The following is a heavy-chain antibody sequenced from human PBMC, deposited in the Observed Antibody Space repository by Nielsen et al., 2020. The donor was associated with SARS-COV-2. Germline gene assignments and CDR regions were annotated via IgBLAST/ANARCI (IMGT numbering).Heavy chain of an antibody. Sequence: ASVKVSCKASDFTFSDFGISWVRQAPGQGLEWMGWISAYNGNTNYAQKLQGRVTMTTDTSTSTAYVELRSLRSDDTAVYYCARDGWGQQLDSFIDYWGQGTLVTVSS. CDR2: ISAYNGNT. V-gene: IGHV1-18*01. CDR3: ARDGWGQQLDSFIDY. J-gene: IGHJ4*02. CDR1: DFTFSDFG. D-gene: IGHD6-13*01.